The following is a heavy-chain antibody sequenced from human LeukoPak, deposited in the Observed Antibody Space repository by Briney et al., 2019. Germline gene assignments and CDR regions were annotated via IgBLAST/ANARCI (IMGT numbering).Heavy chain of an antibody. V-gene: IGHV3-7*03. CDR1: GFTFSSYW. CDR3: ARGPLIAAAGTW. CDR2: INQDGTEK. Sequence: GGSLRLSCAASGFTFSSYWMSWVRQAPGEGLEWVAKINQDGTEKAYVDSVRGRFTISRDNAKNSLSLQMNSLRAEDTAVYYCARGPLIAAAGTWWGQGTLVTVSS. J-gene: IGHJ4*02. D-gene: IGHD6-13*01.